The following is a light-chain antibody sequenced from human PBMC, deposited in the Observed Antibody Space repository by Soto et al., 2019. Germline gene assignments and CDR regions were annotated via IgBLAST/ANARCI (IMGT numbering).Light chain of an antibody. Sequence: DIQMTQSPSALSASVGDTVTVTCRASQAIGNHLAWFQQQPGKVPQRLIFSVSTLQIGAPSRFSGSGSETDFTLTITNLQPEDFARYFCLQHYTYPPTFGLGTR. J-gene: IGKJ5*01. V-gene: IGKV1-17*03. CDR2: SVS. CDR1: QAIGNH. CDR3: LQHYTYPPT.